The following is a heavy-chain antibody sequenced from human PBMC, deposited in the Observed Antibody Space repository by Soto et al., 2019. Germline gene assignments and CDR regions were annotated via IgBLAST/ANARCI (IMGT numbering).Heavy chain of an antibody. D-gene: IGHD2-2*01. CDR2: ISAGGDST. Sequence: PGGSLRLSCAAPGFTFSSYAMGWVRQAPGKGLEWVSVISAGGDSTFHSDSVKDRFTVSRDNFKNTLYLQVNSLRADDTAVYYSASCRFGYYSGLDVWGQGTTVTV. CDR3: ASCRFGYYSGLDV. V-gene: IGHV3-23*01. J-gene: IGHJ6*02. CDR1: GFTFSSYA.